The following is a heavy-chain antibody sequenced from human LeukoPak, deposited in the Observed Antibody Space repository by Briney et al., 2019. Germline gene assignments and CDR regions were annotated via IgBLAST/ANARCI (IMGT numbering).Heavy chain of an antibody. V-gene: IGHV3-7*01. CDR1: GFTFSSYW. Sequence: GGSLRLSCAASGFTFSSYWTSWVRQAPGKGLEWVANIKQDGSEKYYVDSVKGRFTISRDNAKNSLYLQMNSLRAEDTAVYYCARLAAMGTNFDYWGQGALVTVSS. J-gene: IGHJ4*02. CDR3: ARLAAMGTNFDY. D-gene: IGHD5-18*01. CDR2: IKQDGSEK.